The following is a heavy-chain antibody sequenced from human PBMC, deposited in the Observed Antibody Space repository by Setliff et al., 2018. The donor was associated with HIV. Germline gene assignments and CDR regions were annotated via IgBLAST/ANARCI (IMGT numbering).Heavy chain of an antibody. D-gene: IGHD4-17*01. V-gene: IGHV4-38-2*02. Sequence: SETLSLTCTVTGYSISSGYYWAWIRQPPGKGLEWIGYIYHAGNTYYNPSLKSRVTISVDTSKNQISLSLNSLTAADTAVYYCARGTTLNVVPDAFDIWDQGTMVTVS. J-gene: IGHJ3*02. CDR2: IYHAGNT. CDR1: GYSISSGYY. CDR3: ARGTTLNVVPDAFDI.